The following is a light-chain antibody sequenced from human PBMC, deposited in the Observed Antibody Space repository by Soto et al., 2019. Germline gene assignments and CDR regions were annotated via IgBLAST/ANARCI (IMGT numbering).Light chain of an antibody. Sequence: PGERATLSCRASQSVNSRYLAWYQQKAGQAPRLLIYGASSRATGIPDRFSGSGSGTDFTLTISRLEPEDFAVYYCQQYGSSITFGQGTRLEIK. CDR1: QSVNSRY. CDR3: QQYGSSIT. J-gene: IGKJ5*01. V-gene: IGKV3-20*01. CDR2: GAS.